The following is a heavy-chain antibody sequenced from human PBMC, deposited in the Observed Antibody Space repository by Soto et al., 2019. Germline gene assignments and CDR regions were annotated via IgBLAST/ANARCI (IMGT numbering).Heavy chain of an antibody. CDR1: GGTFSSYA. D-gene: IGHD1-26*01. CDR2: IIPIFGTA. CDR3: ASHSGSYYYYYGMDV. Sequence: GASVKVSCKASGGTFSSYAIRWVRQAPGQGLEWMGGIIPIFGTANYAQKFQGRVTITADESTSTAYMELSSLRSEDTAVYYCASHSGSYYYYYGMDVWGQGTTVTVSS. V-gene: IGHV1-69*13. J-gene: IGHJ6*02.